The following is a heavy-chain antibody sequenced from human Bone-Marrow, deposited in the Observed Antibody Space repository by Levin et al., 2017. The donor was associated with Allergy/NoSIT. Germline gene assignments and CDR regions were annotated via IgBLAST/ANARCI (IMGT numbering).Heavy chain of an antibody. D-gene: IGHD1-26*01. J-gene: IGHJ6*02. CDR3: ATGGGSYYYGMDV. V-gene: IGHV4-39*07. CDR2: IYYSGST. CDR1: GGSISSSSYY. Sequence: SETLSLTCTVSGGSISSSSYYWGWIRQPPGKGLEWIGSIYYSGSTYYNPSLKSRVTISVDTSKNQFSLKLSSVTAADTAVYYCATGGGSYYYGMDVWGQGTTVTVSS.